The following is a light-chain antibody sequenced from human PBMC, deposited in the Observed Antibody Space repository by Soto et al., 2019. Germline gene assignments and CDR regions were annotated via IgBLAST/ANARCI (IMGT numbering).Light chain of an antibody. V-gene: IGLV1-44*01. CDR2: TNN. J-gene: IGLJ3*02. Sequence: QSVLTQPPSVTGTPGQRVTISCSGSSSNIGSHLVNWYQQVPGTAPRLLIYTNNQRPSGVPDRFSDSKSGTSASLAISGLQSEDEAHYYCATWDASLQSWVFGGGPKLTVL. CDR3: ATWDASLQSWV. CDR1: SSNIGSHL.